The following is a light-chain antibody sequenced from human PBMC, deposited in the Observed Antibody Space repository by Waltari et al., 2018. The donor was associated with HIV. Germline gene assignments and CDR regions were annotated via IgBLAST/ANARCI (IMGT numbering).Light chain of an antibody. Sequence: QSALTQPASVSGSPGQSITISCNGTSSDVGGYKLVSWYQQHPGKAPKLTIYEVSKRPSGVSNRFSGSKSGNTASLTISGLQAEDEADYYCCAYAGSTTYVIFGGGTKLTVL. V-gene: IGLV2-23*02. CDR2: EVS. CDR3: CAYAGSTTYVI. CDR1: SSDVGGYKL. J-gene: IGLJ2*01.